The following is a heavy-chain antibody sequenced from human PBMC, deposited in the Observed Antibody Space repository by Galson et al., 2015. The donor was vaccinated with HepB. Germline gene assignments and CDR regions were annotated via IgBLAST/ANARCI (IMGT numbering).Heavy chain of an antibody. Sequence: SLRLSCAASGFTFSNNNMHWARQAPGKGLEWVAVIWFDGTNKFHGDSVKGRFTISRDNSNKTLFLQMSSLRAEDTAVYYCARDEGDAMDVWGQGTTVTVSS. CDR1: GFTFSNNN. V-gene: IGHV3-33*08. J-gene: IGHJ6*02. CDR2: IWFDGTNK. CDR3: ARDEGDAMDV.